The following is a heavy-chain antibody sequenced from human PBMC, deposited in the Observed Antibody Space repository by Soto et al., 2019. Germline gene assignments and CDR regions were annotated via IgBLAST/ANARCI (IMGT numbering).Heavy chain of an antibody. CDR2: IIPILGIA. CDR3: ARGGHGSRINWFDP. V-gene: IGHV1-69*02. Sequence: QVQLVQSGAEVKKPGSSVKVSCKASGGTFSSYTISWVRQAPGQGLEWMGRIIPILGIANYAQKFQGRVTITADKSTSTAYMELSSLRSEDTAVYYCARGGHGSRINWFDPWGQGTLVTVSS. J-gene: IGHJ5*02. CDR1: GGTFSSYT. D-gene: IGHD3-10*01.